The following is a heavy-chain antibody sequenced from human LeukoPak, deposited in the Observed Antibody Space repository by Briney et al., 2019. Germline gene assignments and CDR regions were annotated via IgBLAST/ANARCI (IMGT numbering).Heavy chain of an antibody. CDR1: GFTFSSYA. V-gene: IGHV3-23*01. Sequence: GCSLRLSCAASGFTFSSYAMRLVRQAPGKSLEWVSAIGSGSSGTTIYADCVKGRFTISRDNSKNTLYLQMSSLRGEDTGVYYCAKNYESGRGVPYGMDVWGQGTTVTVSS. CDR3: AKNYESGRGVPYGMDV. D-gene: IGHD3-10*01. J-gene: IGHJ6*02. CDR2: IGSGSSGTT.